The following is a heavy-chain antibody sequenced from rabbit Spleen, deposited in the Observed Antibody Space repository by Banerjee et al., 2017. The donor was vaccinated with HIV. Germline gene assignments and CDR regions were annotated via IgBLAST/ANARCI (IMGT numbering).Heavy chain of an antibody. Sequence: QSLEESGGALVTPGGTLTLTCTASGFSFSGGAYMCWVRQAPGKGLDWIACINAVTGKAVYASWAKGRFTFSKTSSTTVTLQMTSLTAADTATYFCARDTSSSFSSYGMDLWGPGTLVTVS. CDR2: INAVTGKA. V-gene: IGHV1S40*01. D-gene: IGHD1-1*01. CDR3: ARDTSSSFSSYGMDL. J-gene: IGHJ6*01. CDR1: GFSFSGGAY.